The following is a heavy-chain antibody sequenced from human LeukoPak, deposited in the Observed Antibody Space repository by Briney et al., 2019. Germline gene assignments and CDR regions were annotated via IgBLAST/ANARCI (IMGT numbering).Heavy chain of an antibody. CDR1: GYTFTSYG. V-gene: IGHV1-18*01. D-gene: IGHD3-3*01. CDR3: ARGDYDFWSGYLDY. CDR2: ISAYNGNT. J-gene: IGHJ4*02. Sequence: ASVKVSCQASGYTFTSYGISWVRQAPGQGLEWMGWISAYNGNTNYAQKLQGRVTMTTDTSTSTAYMELRSLRSDDTAVYYCARGDYDFWSGYLDYWGQGTLVTVSS.